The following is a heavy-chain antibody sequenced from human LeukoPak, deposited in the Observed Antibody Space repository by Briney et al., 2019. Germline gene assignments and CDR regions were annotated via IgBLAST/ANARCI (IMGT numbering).Heavy chain of an antibody. Sequence: GGSLRLSCAASGFTFSSHSMNWVRQAPGKGLEWVSSISSSSSYIYYADSVKGRLTISRDNAKNSLYLQMNSLRAEDTAVYYCARYCSSTSCYGFDPWSQGTLVTVSS. CDR1: GFTFSSHS. CDR2: ISSSSSYI. J-gene: IGHJ5*02. CDR3: ARYCSSTSCYGFDP. V-gene: IGHV3-21*01. D-gene: IGHD2-2*01.